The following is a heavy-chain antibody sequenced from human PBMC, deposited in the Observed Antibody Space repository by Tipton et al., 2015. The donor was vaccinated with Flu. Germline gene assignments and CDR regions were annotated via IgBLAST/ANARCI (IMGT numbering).Heavy chain of an antibody. D-gene: IGHD6-6*01. CDR3: VKVMYSMSSAFDQ. CDR2: IEHDGNNK. J-gene: IGHJ4*02. V-gene: IGHV3-30*18. Sequence: SLRLSCAASGFTFRSYGVHWVRQAPGKGLEWVAAIEHDGNNKYYADSVKGRFTIPRDNSKNTLYLQMDSLRAENAVVYYCVKVMYSMSSAFDQWGQGTLVTVST. CDR1: GFTFRSYG.